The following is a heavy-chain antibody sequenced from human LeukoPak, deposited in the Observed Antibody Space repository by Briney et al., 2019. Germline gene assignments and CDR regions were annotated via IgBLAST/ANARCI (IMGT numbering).Heavy chain of an antibody. V-gene: IGHV4-39*02. CDR2: IYYSGST. D-gene: IGHD3-10*01. J-gene: IGHJ4*02. CDR1: GASISSTTFY. CDR3: ARRGVRPTRLYYFDY. Sequence: SETLSLTCTVSGASISSTTFYWGWIRQPPGKALEWIGTIYYSGSTYYNPSLKSRVTISVDASKNHFSLRLSSVTAADTAVYYCARRGVRPTRLYYFDYWGQGTLVTVSS.